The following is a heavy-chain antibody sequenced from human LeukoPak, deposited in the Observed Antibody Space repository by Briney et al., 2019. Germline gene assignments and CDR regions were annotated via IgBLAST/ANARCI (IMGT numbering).Heavy chain of an antibody. V-gene: IGHV4-34*01. D-gene: IGHD6-13*01. CDR2: ISHSGST. CDR1: GLSFGDYY. Sequence: SDTLSLTCAVYGLSFGDYYWSWIRQAPGKGLEWLGEISHSGSTNYNASLKSRVTISVDASRSQFSLKLSYVTTADTAVYHCARGRRYIAAGGTFVLGKLSYYHFYMDVWGKGTTVTVSS. J-gene: IGHJ6*03. CDR3: ARGRRYIAAGGTFVLGKLSYYHFYMDV.